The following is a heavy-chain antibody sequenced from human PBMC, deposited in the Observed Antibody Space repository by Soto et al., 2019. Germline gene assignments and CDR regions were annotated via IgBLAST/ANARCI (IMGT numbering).Heavy chain of an antibody. CDR2: IYHSGST. J-gene: IGHJ6*02. D-gene: IGHD6-19*01. V-gene: IGHV4-4*02. CDR1: GVSISSSNW. Sequence: PWETLSLTCAVSGVSISSSNWWSWVRQPPGEGLEWIGEIYHSGSTNYNPSLKSRVTISVDKSKKQFSLKLSSVTAADTAVYYCARVFLAVDGNYYSYGMDVWGEGTTVT. CDR3: ARVFLAVDGNYYSYGMDV.